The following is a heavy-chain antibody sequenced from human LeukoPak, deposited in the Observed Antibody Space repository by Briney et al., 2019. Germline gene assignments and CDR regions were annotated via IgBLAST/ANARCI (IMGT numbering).Heavy chain of an antibody. Sequence: SETLSLTCTVSGGSISSSSYYWGWIRQPPGKGLEWVGYIYYSGSTNYNPSLKSRVTISVDTSKNQFSLKLSSVTAADTAVYYCARDLYSYGYFWMGAFDIWGQGTMVTVSS. V-gene: IGHV4-61*01. CDR3: ARDLYSYGYFWMGAFDI. CDR1: GGSISSSSYY. CDR2: IYYSGST. J-gene: IGHJ3*02. D-gene: IGHD5-18*01.